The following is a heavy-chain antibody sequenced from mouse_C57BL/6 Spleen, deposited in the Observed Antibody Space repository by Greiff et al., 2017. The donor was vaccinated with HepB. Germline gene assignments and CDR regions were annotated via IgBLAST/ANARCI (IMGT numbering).Heavy chain of an antibody. CDR3: ARSNRIYYDDDEGYHYAKDN. Sequence: VQLQQSGAELARPGASVKMSCKASGYTFTSYTMHWVKQRPGQGLEWIGYINPSSGYTKYNQKFKDKATLTADKSSSTAYMQLSSLTSEDSAVNYCARSNRIYYDDDEGYHYAKDNWGQGTAVTVSS. D-gene: IGHD2-4*01. CDR2: INPSSGYT. CDR1: GYTFTSYT. V-gene: IGHV1-4*01. J-gene: IGHJ4*01.